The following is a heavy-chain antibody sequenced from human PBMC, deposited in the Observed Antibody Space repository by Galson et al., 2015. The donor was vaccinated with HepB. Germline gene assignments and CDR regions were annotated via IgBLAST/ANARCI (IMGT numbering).Heavy chain of an antibody. V-gene: IGHV4-31*03. J-gene: IGHJ2*01. Sequence: TLSLTCTVSGGSISSGGYYWSWIRQRPGKGLEWIGYIYYSGSTYYNPSLKSRVTISVDTSKNQFSLKLSSVTAADTAVYYCARELREDCSSTSCYPAWYFDLWGRGTLVTVSS. CDR3: ARELREDCSSTSCYPAWYFDL. CDR2: IYYSGST. D-gene: IGHD2-2*01. CDR1: GGSISSGGYY.